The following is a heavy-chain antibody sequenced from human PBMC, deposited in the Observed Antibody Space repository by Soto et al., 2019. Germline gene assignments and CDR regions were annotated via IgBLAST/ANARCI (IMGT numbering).Heavy chain of an antibody. D-gene: IGHD2-15*01. V-gene: IGHV1-18*01. CDR1: GYTFTSYG. J-gene: IGHJ5*02. CDR2: ISPYNGNT. CDR3: ARGGLGYCRCGSCPKTWFDP. Sequence: QVQLVQSGAEVKKPGASVKVSCKASGYTFTSYGISWVRQAPGQGLEWMGWISPYNGNTNYAQKLQGRVTMTTDTSTSTAYMELRSLSSDDTAVYYCARGGLGYCRCGSCPKTWFDPWGQGTLVTVSS.